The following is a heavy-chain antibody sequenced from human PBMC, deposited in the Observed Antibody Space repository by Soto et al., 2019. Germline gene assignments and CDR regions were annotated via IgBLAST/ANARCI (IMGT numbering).Heavy chain of an antibody. CDR1: GFTFSSYG. CDR3: ARDSSITIFGVAYNWFDP. J-gene: IGHJ5*02. D-gene: IGHD3-3*01. CDR2: IWYDGSNK. Sequence: QPGGSLRLSCAASGFTFSSYGMHWVRQAPGKGLEWVAVIWYDGSNKYYADSVKGRFTISRDNSKNTLYLQMNSLRAEDTAVYYCARDSSITIFGVAYNWFDPWGQGTLVTVSS. V-gene: IGHV3-33*01.